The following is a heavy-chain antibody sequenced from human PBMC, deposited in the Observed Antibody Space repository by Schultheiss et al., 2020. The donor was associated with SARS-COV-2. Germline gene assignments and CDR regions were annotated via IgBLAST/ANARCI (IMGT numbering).Heavy chain of an antibody. CDR3: ARDGRKGYSDYYGMDV. V-gene: IGHV3-13*01. Sequence: GGSLRLSCAASGFTFSSYAMHWVRQATGKGLEWVSAIGTAGDTYYPDSVKGRFTISRDNSKNTLYLQMNSLRAEDTAVYYCARDGRKGYSDYYGMDVWGQGTTVTVSS. CDR2: IGTAGDT. D-gene: IGHD6-13*01. J-gene: IGHJ6*02. CDR1: GFTFSSYA.